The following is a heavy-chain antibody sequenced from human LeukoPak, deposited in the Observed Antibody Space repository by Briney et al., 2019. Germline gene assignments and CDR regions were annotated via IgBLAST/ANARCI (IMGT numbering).Heavy chain of an antibody. CDR1: GFTFSSYS. J-gene: IGHJ4*02. V-gene: IGHV3-7*01. CDR2: IKQDGSEK. CDR3: ARDGLPVAVDN. D-gene: IGHD6-19*01. Sequence: GGSLRLSCAASGFTFSSYSMNWVRQAPGKGLEWVANIKQDGSEKYYVDSVKGRFTISRDNAKNSLYLQMNSLRAEDTAVYYCARDGLPVAVDNWGQETLVTVSS.